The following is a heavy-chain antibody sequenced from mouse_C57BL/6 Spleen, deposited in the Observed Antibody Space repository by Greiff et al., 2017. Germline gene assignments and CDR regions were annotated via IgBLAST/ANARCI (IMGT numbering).Heavy chain of an antibody. CDR1: GYAFSSSW. CDR3: ARGYSNYSWFAY. J-gene: IGHJ3*01. V-gene: IGHV1-82*01. CDR2: IYPGDGDT. D-gene: IGHD2-5*01. Sequence: QVQLQQSGPELVKPGASVKISCKASGYAFSSSWMNWVKHRPGKGLEWIGRIYPGDGDTNYNGKFKGKATLTADKSSSTAYMQLSSLTSEDSAVYFCARGYSNYSWFAYWGQGTLVTVSA.